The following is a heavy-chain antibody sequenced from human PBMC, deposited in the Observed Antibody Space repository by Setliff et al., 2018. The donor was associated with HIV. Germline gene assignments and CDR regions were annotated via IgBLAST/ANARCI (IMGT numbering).Heavy chain of an antibody. J-gene: IGHJ4*02. Sequence: SETLSLTCTVSGGSIRSFFWSWIRQPPGKGLEWIGHIYTSGSTNYNPSLKSRVTMSVDTSKNQFSLNLSSVTAADTAVYYCALDPGYRRDYWGQGTRGTVS. CDR2: IYTSGST. CDR3: ALDPGYRRDY. D-gene: IGHD5-12*01. CDR1: GGSIRSFF. V-gene: IGHV4-4*08.